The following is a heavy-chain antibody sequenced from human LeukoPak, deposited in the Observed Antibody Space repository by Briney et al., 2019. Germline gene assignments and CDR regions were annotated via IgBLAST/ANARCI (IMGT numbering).Heavy chain of an antibody. CDR1: GGSISSYY. D-gene: IGHD3-10*01. CDR2: IYTSGST. Sequence: PSETLSLTCTVSGGSISSYYWSWIRQPAGKGLEWIGRIYTSGSTNYNPSLKSRVTMSVDTSKNQFSLKLSSVTAADTAVYYCARMDDVYYYGSRTISPGWVDPWGQGTLVIVSS. CDR3: ARMDDVYYYGSRTISPGWVDP. J-gene: IGHJ5*02. V-gene: IGHV4-4*07.